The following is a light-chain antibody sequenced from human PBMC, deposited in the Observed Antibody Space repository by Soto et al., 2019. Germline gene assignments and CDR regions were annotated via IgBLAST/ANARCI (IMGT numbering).Light chain of an antibody. CDR3: HHYGCAPDT. V-gene: IGKV3-20*01. CDR2: DAS. J-gene: IGKJ2*01. Sequence: EVVLTQSPGTLSLSPGERATLSCRASETVGSNYLAWYQQQPGQAPRLLIFDASSRATGIPDRFSGSWSGTDFSLTISRLEPEDSAVYFCHHYGCAPDTFGQGTKLEI. CDR1: ETVGSNY.